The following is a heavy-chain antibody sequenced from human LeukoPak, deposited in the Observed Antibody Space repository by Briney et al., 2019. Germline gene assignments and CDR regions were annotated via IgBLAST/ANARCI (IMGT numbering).Heavy chain of an antibody. D-gene: IGHD2-15*01. CDR1: GYTFTSYY. J-gene: IGHJ3*02. CDR3: ATSSVGLKDAFDI. CDR2: INPSGGST. Sequence: ASVKVSCKASGYTFTSYYMHWVRQAPGQGLEWMGIINPSGGSTSYAQKFQGRVTMTRDTSTSTVYMELSSLRSEDTAVYYCATSSVGLKDAFDIWGQGTMVTVSS. V-gene: IGHV1-46*01.